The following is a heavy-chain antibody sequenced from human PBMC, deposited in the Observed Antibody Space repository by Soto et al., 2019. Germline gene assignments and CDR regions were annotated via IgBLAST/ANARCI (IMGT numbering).Heavy chain of an antibody. CDR1: GFPFSTTD. CDR2: IDGSGGGT. Sequence: RSLRLSCEASGFPFSTTDMSWVRQAPGKGLEWVSTIDGSGGGTYYADFVKGRFTISXXXXXXTXYXQXXXLRVXDTAKYYCAKNSGWFNTWGQGTLVTVS. V-gene: IGHV3-23*01. CDR3: AKNSGWFNT. J-gene: IGHJ5*02. D-gene: IGHD3-10*01.